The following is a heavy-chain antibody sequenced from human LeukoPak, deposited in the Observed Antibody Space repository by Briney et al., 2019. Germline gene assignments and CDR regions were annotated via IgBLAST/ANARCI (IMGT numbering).Heavy chain of an antibody. CDR3: AKDWATYSCYYFDY. J-gene: IGHJ4*02. CDR1: GFTFSSYG. CDR2: IRSDGSNK. D-gene: IGHD1-26*01. V-gene: IGHV3-30*02. Sequence: GGSLRLSCVASGFTFSSYGMHWVRQAPGKGLEWMAFIRSDGSNKYYADSVKGRFTISRDNSKNTLYLQMNSLRAEDTAVYYCAKDWATYSCYYFDYWGQGTLVTVSS.